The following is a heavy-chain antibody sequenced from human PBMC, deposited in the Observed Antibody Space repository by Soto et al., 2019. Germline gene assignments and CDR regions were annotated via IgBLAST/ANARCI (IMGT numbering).Heavy chain of an antibody. Sequence: SETLSLTCAVYGGSFSGYYWSWIRQPPGKGLEWIGEINHSGSTNYNPSLKSRVTISVDTSKNQFSRKLSSVTAADTAVYYCARARYDSSGYLTSPSYYYYGMDVWGQGTTVTVSS. CDR2: INHSGST. CDR3: ARARYDSSGYLTSPSYYYYGMDV. CDR1: GGSFSGYY. D-gene: IGHD3-22*01. J-gene: IGHJ6*02. V-gene: IGHV4-34*01.